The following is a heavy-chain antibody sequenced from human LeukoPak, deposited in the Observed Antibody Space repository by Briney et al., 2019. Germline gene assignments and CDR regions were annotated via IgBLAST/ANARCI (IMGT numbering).Heavy chain of an antibody. Sequence: SETLSLTCNVSGGSISGYHWSWIRQPPGKGLEWIGRIYTSGRTSSNPSLKSQHTMSVDTPKNQFSAKLSAVTAADPAVYYCGRDRGPGVVVPAVKGGGNWFEPWGQGNLGNVS. CDR1: GGSISGYH. V-gene: IGHV4-4*07. D-gene: IGHD2-2*01. CDR3: GRDRGPGVVVPAVKGGGNWFEP. J-gene: IGHJ5*02. CDR2: IYTSGRT.